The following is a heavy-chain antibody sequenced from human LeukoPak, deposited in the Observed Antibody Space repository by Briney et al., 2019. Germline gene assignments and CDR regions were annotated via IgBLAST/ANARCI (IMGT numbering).Heavy chain of an antibody. CDR3: ARDLDPYSSSWLGY. Sequence: ASVKVSCKASGYTFTSYDINWVRQAPGQGLEWMGWIYPNSGGTDFAPEFQGRVTMTRDTSITTAYMEVRSLRSDDTAVYYCARDLDPYSSSWLGYWGQGTLVTVSS. V-gene: IGHV1-2*02. D-gene: IGHD6-6*01. J-gene: IGHJ4*02. CDR1: GYTFTSYD. CDR2: IYPNSGGT.